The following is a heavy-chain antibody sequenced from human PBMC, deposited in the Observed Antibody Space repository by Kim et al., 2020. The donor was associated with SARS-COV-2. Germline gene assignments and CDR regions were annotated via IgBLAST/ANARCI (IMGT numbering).Heavy chain of an antibody. D-gene: IGHD3-10*01. V-gene: IGHV3-11*06. CDR3: ASGMVRGVISYYYYYGMDV. Sequence: GRFTISRDNAKNSLYLQMNSLRAEDTAVYYCASGMVRGVISYYYYYGMDVWGQGTTVTVSS. J-gene: IGHJ6*02.